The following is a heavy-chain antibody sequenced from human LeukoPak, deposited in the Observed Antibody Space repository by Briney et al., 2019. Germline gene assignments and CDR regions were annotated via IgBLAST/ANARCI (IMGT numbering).Heavy chain of an antibody. D-gene: IGHD3-10*01. CDR2: INPNSGGT. J-gene: IGHJ3*02. V-gene: IGHV1-2*06. CDR1: GYTFTGYY. Sequence: ASVKVSCKASGYTFTGYYMHWVRQAPGQGLEWMGRINPNSGGTNYAQKFQGRVTMTRDTSISTAYMELSRLRSADTAVYYCAREGGDPAWFDIWGQGTMVTVSS. CDR3: AREGGDPAWFDI.